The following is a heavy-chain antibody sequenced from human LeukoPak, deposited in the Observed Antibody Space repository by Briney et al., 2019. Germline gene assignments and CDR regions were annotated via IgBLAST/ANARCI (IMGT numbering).Heavy chain of an antibody. CDR2: INTNTGNP. Sequence: ASVTVSCKASGYTFTSYAMNWVRQAPGQGLEWMGWINTNTGNPTYAQGFTGRFVFSLDTSVSTAYLQISTLKAEDTAVYYCARGRTYGDYDWFDPWGQGTLVTVSS. J-gene: IGHJ5*02. CDR1: GYTFTSYA. D-gene: IGHD4-17*01. CDR3: ARGRTYGDYDWFDP. V-gene: IGHV7-4-1*02.